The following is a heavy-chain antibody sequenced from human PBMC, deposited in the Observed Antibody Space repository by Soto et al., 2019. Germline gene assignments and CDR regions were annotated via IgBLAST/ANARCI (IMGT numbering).Heavy chain of an antibody. CDR1: GLTLSTSS. Sequence: GGSLRLSCAASGLTLSTSSMNWVRQAPGKGLEWVGSIKSKTDGGTTDYAAPVKGRFTISRDDSKNTLYLQMNSLKTEDTAVYYCTTVAGTGVEYYYGMDVWGQGTTVTVSS. V-gene: IGHV3-15*07. J-gene: IGHJ6*02. CDR3: TTVAGTGVEYYYGMDV. CDR2: IKSKTDGGTT. D-gene: IGHD1-1*01.